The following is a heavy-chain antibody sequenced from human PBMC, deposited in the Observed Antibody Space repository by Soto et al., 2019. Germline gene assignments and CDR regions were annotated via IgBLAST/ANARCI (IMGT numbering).Heavy chain of an antibody. CDR1: GYTFTSYG. CDR3: ASDLGYSSEAQVVGFDY. Sequence: QVQLVQSGAEVKKPGASVKVYCKASGYTFTSYGISWVRQAPGQGLEWMGWISAYNGNTHYAQKLQGRVTMTTDTSTSTAYLELRSRRSADTAVYYCASDLGYSSEAQVVGFDYGGQVPLVTVSS. V-gene: IGHV1-18*04. J-gene: IGHJ4*02. D-gene: IGHD6-25*01. CDR2: ISAYNGNT.